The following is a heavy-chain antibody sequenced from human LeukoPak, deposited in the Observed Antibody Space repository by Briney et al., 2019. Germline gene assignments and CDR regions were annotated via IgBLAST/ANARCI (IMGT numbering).Heavy chain of an antibody. CDR3: ARSGDFWSGYLVEYAFDI. J-gene: IGHJ3*02. D-gene: IGHD3-3*01. V-gene: IGHV4-61*02. CDR2: IYTSGST. CDR1: GGSISSGSYY. Sequence: SQTLSLTCTVSGGSISSGSYYWSWIRQPAGKGLEWIGRIYTSGSTNYNPSLKSRVTMSVDTSKNQFSLKLSSVTAADTAVYYCARSGDFWSGYLVEYAFDIWGQGTMVTVSS.